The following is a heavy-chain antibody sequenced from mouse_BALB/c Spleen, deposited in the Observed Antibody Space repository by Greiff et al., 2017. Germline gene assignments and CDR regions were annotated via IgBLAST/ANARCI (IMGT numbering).Heavy chain of an antibody. J-gene: IGHJ4*01. CDR1: GFTFTDYY. CDR2: IRNKANGYTT. V-gene: IGHV7-3*02. Sequence: EGQGVESGGGLVQPGGSLRLSCATSGFTFTDYYMSWVRQPPGKALEWLGFIRNKANGYTTEYSASVKGRFTISRDNSQSILYLQMNTLRAEDSATYYCARDIYNYAMDYWGQGTSVTVSS. D-gene: IGHD2-12*01. CDR3: ARDIYNYAMDY.